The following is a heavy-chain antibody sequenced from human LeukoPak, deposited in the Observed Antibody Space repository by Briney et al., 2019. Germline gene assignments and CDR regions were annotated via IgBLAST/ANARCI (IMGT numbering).Heavy chain of an antibody. CDR2: IYYSKNT. V-gene: IGHV4-39*01. J-gene: IGHJ4*02. D-gene: IGHD5-18*01. CDR1: GGPISSSSAY. Sequence: SETLSLTCTVAGGPISSSSAYWGWIRQPPGKGREWIVSIYYSKNTYYNPSLKSRVTISADTSKNQFSLTLGSVSATDTAVYYCVSPRGFSYGYFDYWGQGTLVTVSS. CDR3: VSPRGFSYGYFDY.